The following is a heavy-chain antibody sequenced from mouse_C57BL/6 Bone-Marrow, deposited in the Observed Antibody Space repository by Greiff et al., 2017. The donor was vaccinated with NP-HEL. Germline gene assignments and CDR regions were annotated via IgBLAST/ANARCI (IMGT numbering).Heavy chain of an antibody. CDR3: ARGSYSNYGNDY. CDR2: INPSSGYT. J-gene: IGHJ2*01. V-gene: IGHV1-7*01. Sequence: QVHVKQSGAELAKPGASVKLSCKASGYTFTSYWMHWVKQRPGQGLEWIGYINPSSGYTKYNQKFKDKATLTADKSSSTAYMQLSSLTYEDSAVYYCARGSYSNYGNDYWGQGTTLTVSS. D-gene: IGHD2-5*01. CDR1: GYTFTSYW.